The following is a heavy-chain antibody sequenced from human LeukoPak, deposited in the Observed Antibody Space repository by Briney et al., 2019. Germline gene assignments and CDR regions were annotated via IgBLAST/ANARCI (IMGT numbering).Heavy chain of an antibody. V-gene: IGHV4-39*01. J-gene: IGHJ4*02. Sequence: PSETLSLTCTVTGGSISSSSYYLGWIRQPPGKGLEWIVSLYYSGWSTYYNPSLKSRVTISVDTSKNQFSLKLNSVTAADTAVYYCARLGCSSASCYPGNWGQGTLVTVSS. CDR1: GGSISSSSYY. CDR2: LYYSGWST. CDR3: ARLGCSSASCYPGN. D-gene: IGHD2-2*01.